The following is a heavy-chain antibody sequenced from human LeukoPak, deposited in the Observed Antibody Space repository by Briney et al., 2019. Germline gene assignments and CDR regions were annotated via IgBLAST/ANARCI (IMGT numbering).Heavy chain of an antibody. D-gene: IGHD3-22*01. CDR2: ISWDGGST. V-gene: IGHV3-43*01. J-gene: IGHJ3*02. CDR3: AKDTYLNYDSSGFDI. CDR1: GFTFDDYT. Sequence: PGGSLRLSCAASGFTFDDYTMHWVRQAPGKGLEWVSLISWDGGSTYYADSVKGRFTISRDNSKNSLYLQMNSLRTEDTALYYCAKDTYLNYDSSGFDIWGQGTMVTVSS.